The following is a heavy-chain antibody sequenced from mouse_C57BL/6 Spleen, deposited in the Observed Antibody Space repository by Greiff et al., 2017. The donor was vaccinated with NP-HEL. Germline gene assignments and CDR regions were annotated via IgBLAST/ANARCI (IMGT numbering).Heavy chain of an antibody. Sequence: QVQLQQPGAELVKPGASVKMSCKASGYTFTSYWITWVKQRPGQGLEWIGDLYPGSGSTNYNEKFKSKATLTVDTSSSTAYMQLISLTSEDSAVYYCARRGSSYDYAMDYWGQGTSVTVSS. D-gene: IGHD1-1*01. V-gene: IGHV1-55*01. J-gene: IGHJ4*01. CDR3: ARRGSSYDYAMDY. CDR2: LYPGSGST. CDR1: GYTFTSYW.